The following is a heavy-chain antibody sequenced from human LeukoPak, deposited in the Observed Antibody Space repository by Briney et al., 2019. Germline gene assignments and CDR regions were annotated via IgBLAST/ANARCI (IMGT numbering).Heavy chain of an antibody. CDR2: ISSSGSTI. CDR3: ARIMTTVFPRYYFDY. J-gene: IGHJ4*02. CDR1: GFTFSDYY. D-gene: IGHD4-17*01. Sequence: GGSLRLSCAASGFTFSDYYMSWIRQAPGKGLEWVSYISSSGSTIYYADSVKGRFTISRDNAKNSLYLQMNSLRAEDTAVYYCARIMTTVFPRYYFDYWGQGTLVTVSS. V-gene: IGHV3-11*04.